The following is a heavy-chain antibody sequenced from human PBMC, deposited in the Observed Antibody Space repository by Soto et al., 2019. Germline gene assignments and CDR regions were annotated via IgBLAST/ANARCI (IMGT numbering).Heavy chain of an antibody. Sequence: EVQLVESGGGLIQPGGSLRLSCVVSGFTVSSSNYMSWVRQAPGQGLEWVSVIYTGGTTYYADSVKGRFTISRDNSKNTLYLQMNSRRAEDTAVYDCHGYGYWGQGTLVTVSS. J-gene: IGHJ4*02. V-gene: IGHV3-53*01. CDR2: IYTGGTT. CDR3: HGYGY. D-gene: IGHD5-12*01. CDR1: GFTVSSSNY.